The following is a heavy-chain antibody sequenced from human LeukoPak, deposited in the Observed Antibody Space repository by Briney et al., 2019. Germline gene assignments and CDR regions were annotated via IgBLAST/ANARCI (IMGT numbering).Heavy chain of an antibody. CDR1: GYTLTELS. CDR2: FDPEDGET. D-gene: IGHD4-17*01. V-gene: IGHV1-24*01. J-gene: IGHJ3*02. Sequence: ASVKVSCKVSGYTLTELSMHWVRQAPGKGLEWMGGFDPEDGETIYAQKFQGKVTMTEDTSTDTAYMELSSLRSEDTAVYYCATDTGTLSRTDAFDSWGQGTMVTVSS. CDR3: ATDTGTLSRTDAFDS.